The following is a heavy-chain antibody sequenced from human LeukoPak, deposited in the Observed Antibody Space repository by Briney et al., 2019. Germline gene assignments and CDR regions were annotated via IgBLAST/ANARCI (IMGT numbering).Heavy chain of an antibody. D-gene: IGHD6-19*01. CDR3: ARADSGWYTGDYYFDY. CDR1: GGSISSSNW. CDR2: IYHSGGT. Sequence: SETLSLTCAVSGGSISSSNWWSWVRQPPGKGLEWIGEIYHSGGTNYNPSLKSRVTISVDTSKNQFSLKLSSVTAADTAVYYCARADSGWYTGDYYFDYWGQGTLVTVSS. J-gene: IGHJ4*02. V-gene: IGHV4-4*02.